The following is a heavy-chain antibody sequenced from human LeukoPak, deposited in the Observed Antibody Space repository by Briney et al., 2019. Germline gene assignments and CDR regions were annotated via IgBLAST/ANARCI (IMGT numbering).Heavy chain of an antibody. V-gene: IGHV1-69*01. J-gene: IGHJ4*02. CDR2: IIPIFGTA. CDR1: GGTFSSYA. CDR3: ARGGVNFDSLLFDGFDY. D-gene: IGHD3-9*01. Sequence: GSSVKVSCKASGGTFSSYAISWVRQAPGQGLEWMGGIIPIFGTANYAQKFQGRVTITADESTSTAYMELSSLRSEDTAVYYCARGGVNFDSLLFDGFDYWGQGTLVTVSS.